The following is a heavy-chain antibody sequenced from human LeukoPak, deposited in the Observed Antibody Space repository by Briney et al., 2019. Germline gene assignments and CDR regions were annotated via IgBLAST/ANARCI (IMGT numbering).Heavy chain of an antibody. J-gene: IGHJ4*02. Sequence: ASVKVSCKASGYTFTTYGISWVRQAPGQGLEWMGWINAYNGNTKYAQRLQGRVTMTTDTSTSTAYMELRSLRSGDTAVYYCGRELYGNFDYWGQGTLVTVSA. CDR1: GYTFTTYG. CDR2: INAYNGNT. CDR3: GRELYGNFDY. V-gene: IGHV1-18*01. D-gene: IGHD3-10*01.